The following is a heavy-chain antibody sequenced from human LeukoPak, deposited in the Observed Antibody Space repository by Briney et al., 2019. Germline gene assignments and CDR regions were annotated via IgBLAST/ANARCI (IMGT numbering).Heavy chain of an antibody. J-gene: IGHJ6*03. CDR2: IYYSGST. CDR3: AREGFSDFVMDV. V-gene: IGHV4-39*01. Sequence: PSETLSLTCTVSGGSISSSNYYWGWIRLSPGKGLEWIGSIYYSGSTYYNPSLKSRVTISVDTSMNQFSLKLNSVTAADTAVYYCAREGFSDFVMDVWGKGITVTVSS. D-gene: IGHD5/OR15-5a*01. CDR1: GGSISSSNYY.